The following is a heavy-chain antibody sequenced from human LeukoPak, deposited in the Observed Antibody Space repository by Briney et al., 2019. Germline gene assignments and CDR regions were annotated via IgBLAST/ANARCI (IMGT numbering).Heavy chain of an antibody. CDR1: GFTFSNAW. CDR3: ARAGNTRFDY. V-gene: IGHV3-23*01. D-gene: IGHD2/OR15-2a*01. J-gene: IGHJ4*02. CDR2: ISGSDGST. Sequence: GGSLRLSCAASGFTFSNAWMSWVRQAPGKGLEWVSGISGSDGSTYYADSVKGRFTISRDNSKNTLYLQMNSLRAEDTAVYYCARAGNTRFDYWGQGTLVTVSS.